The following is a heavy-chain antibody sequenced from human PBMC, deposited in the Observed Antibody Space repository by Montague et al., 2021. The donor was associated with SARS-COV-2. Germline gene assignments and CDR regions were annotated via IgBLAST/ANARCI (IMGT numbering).Heavy chain of an antibody. D-gene: IGHD3-10*01. CDR2: ISASGVRT. CDR1: GFTFSTYA. J-gene: IGHJ4*02. V-gene: IGHV3-23*01. Sequence: SLRLSCAASGFTFSTYAMTWVRQAPGKGLEWVSSISASGVRTHYPDFVKGRFTISRDNSKNTLYLQMSSLRAEDTAVYFCLNYHGSGSYGDFWGQGTLVTVSP. CDR3: LNYHGSGSYGDF.